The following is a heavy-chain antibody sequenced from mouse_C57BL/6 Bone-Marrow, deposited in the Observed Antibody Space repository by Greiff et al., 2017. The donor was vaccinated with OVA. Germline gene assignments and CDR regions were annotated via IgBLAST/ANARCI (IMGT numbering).Heavy chain of an antibody. V-gene: IGHV5-16*01. Sequence: EVKLVESEGGLVQPGSSMKLSCTASGFTFSDYYMAWVRQVPEKGLEWVANINYDGSSTYYLDSLKSRFIISRDNAKNILYLQMSSLKSEDTATYYCACYDYDGAWFAYWGQGTLVTVSA. CDR3: ACYDYDGAWFAY. CDR2: INYDGSST. J-gene: IGHJ3*01. CDR1: GFTFSDYY. D-gene: IGHD2-4*01.